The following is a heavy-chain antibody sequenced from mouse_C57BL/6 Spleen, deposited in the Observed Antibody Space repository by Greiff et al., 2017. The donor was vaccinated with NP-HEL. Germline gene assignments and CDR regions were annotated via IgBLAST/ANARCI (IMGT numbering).Heavy chain of an antibody. Sequence: EVQLVESGGGLVQPKGSLKLSCAASGFSFNTYAMNWVRQAPGKGLEWVARIRSKSNNYATYYADSVKARFTISRDDSESMLYLQMNNLKTEDTAMYYCVRPDYYYDRAWFAYWGQGTLVTVSA. V-gene: IGHV10-1*01. CDR2: IRSKSNNYAT. CDR1: GFSFNTYA. D-gene: IGHD2-4*01. J-gene: IGHJ3*01. CDR3: VRPDYYYDRAWFAY.